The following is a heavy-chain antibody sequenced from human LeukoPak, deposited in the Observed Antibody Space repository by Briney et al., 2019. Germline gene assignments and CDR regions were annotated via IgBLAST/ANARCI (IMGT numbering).Heavy chain of an antibody. Sequence: ASVKVSCKASGYTFTGYYMHWVRQAPGQGLEWMGWINPNSGGTNYAQKFQGRVTMTRDTSISTAYMELSRLRSDDTAVYYCARDLAPAEHAFDIWGQGTMVTVSS. CDR1: GYTFTGYY. CDR3: ARDLAPAEHAFDI. J-gene: IGHJ3*02. CDR2: INPNSGGT. D-gene: IGHD3-16*01. V-gene: IGHV1-2*02.